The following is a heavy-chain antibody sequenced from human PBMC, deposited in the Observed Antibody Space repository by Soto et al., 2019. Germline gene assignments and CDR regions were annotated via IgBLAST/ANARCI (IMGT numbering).Heavy chain of an antibody. CDR1: GLTFSTYG. CDR3: AKDSLGGMGTVMMPGTD. V-gene: IGHV3-30*18. J-gene: IGHJ4*02. D-gene: IGHD4-17*01. CDR2: ISYDVKKT. Sequence: LRLSCAVSGLTFSTYGMHWVRQAPGKGLEWVAVISYDVKKTHCADSVRGRFTISRDNSKSTLYLQMNDLRADDTALYYCAKDSLGGMGTVMMPGTDWGQGTLVTVSS.